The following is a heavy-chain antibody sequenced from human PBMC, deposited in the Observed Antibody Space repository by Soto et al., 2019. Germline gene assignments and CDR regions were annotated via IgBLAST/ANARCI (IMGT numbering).Heavy chain of an antibody. CDR2: IYYSGST. J-gene: IGHJ4*02. V-gene: IGHV4-59*08. CDR3: ARHTASGSDPYYFDY. CDR1: GGSISSYY. D-gene: IGHD3-10*01. Sequence: QVQLQESGPGLVKPSETLSLTCTVSGGSISSYYWSWIRQPPGKGLEWIGYIYYSGSTNYNPSRESRVSTTVDTSKNQFSLKLSSVTAADTAVYYCARHTASGSDPYYFDYWGQGTLVTVSS.